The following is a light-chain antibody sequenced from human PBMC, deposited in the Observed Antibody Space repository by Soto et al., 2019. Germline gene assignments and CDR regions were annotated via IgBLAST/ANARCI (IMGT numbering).Light chain of an antibody. CDR3: SSYTSSRTLV. V-gene: IGLV2-14*03. CDR2: DVF. J-gene: IGLJ3*02. CDR1: SSDVGGYDY. Sequence: QSALTQPASVSGSPGQSITISCTGTSSDVGGYDYVAWYQRHPGKAPKLMIYDVFNRPSGVSHRFSGSKSGNTASLTISGLQAEDEGDYYCSSYTSSRTLVFGGGTKVTVL.